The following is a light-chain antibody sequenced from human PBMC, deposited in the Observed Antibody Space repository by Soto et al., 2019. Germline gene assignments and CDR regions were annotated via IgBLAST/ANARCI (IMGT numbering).Light chain of an antibody. V-gene: IGKV1-5*03. CDR1: QSISSW. CDR2: KAS. Sequence: DIQMTQSPSTLSSSVGDRVTIAGLASQSISSWLAWYQQKPGKAPKLLIYKASSLESGVPSRFSGSGSGTEFTLTISSLQPDDFATYYCQQYNSYPWTFGQGTKVDIK. J-gene: IGKJ1*01. CDR3: QQYNSYPWT.